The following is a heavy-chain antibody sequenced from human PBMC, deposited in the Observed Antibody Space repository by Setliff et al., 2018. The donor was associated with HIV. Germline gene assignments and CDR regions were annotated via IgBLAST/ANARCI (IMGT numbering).Heavy chain of an antibody. CDR2: IFYSGST. CDR3: ARDHKYYYDSSGRPDWHAFYM. V-gene: IGHV4-39*07. D-gene: IGHD3-22*01. CDR1: GGSITSSTYY. J-gene: IGHJ3*02. Sequence: SETLSLTCTVSGGSITSSTYYWDWIRQPPGKGLEWIGSIFYSGSTYYNPSVKSRVTISIDTSKNQFSRRRSSVTAADTAVYYFARDHKYYYDSSGRPDWHAFYMWGQGTVVTV.